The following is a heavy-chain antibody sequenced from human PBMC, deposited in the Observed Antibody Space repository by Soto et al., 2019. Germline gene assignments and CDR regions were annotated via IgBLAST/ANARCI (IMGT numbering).Heavy chain of an antibody. D-gene: IGHD1-20*01. CDR3: TRGPGQYKFLDY. Sequence: PGESLKISCKVSGYSSTTYWIGWVRQMPGKGLEWMGIIYPGDSDTRYSPSFQGQVTISADKSISTAFLHWSSLKASDTAMYFCTRGPGQYKFLDYWGQGTQVTVSS. V-gene: IGHV5-51*01. CDR1: GYSSTTYW. J-gene: IGHJ4*02. CDR2: IYPGDSDT.